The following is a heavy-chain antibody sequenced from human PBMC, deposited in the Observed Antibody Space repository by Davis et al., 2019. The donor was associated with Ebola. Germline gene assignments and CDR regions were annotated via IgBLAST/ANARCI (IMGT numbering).Heavy chain of an antibody. CDR3: ARDSDDYSFDY. V-gene: IGHV3-23*01. D-gene: IGHD4-11*01. J-gene: IGHJ4*02. CDR1: GFTFSNYA. Sequence: GGSLRLSCAASGFTFSNYAMSWVRQAPEKGLEWVSTISGNGASTYYADSVKGRFTISRDNSKNTLYLQMNSLRPEDTAVYYCARDSDDYSFDYWGQGTLVTVSS. CDR2: ISGNGAST.